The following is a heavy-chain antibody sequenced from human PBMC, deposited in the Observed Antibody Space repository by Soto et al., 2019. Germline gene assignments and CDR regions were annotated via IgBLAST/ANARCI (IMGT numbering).Heavy chain of an antibody. Sequence: GGSLRLSCAASGFTFSSYVMSWVRQAPGKGLEWVSIISGSGGSTYYADSVKGRFTISRDNSKNTLYLQMNSLRVEDTAVYYCAKGNLGYCNGASCYHLDYWGQETPVTVSS. CDR1: GFTFSSYV. CDR3: AKGNLGYCNGASCYHLDY. D-gene: IGHD2-2*01. V-gene: IGHV3-23*01. J-gene: IGHJ4*02. CDR2: ISGSGGST.